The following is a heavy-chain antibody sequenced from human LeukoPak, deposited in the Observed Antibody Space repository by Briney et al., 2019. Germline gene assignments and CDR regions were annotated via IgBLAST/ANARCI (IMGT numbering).Heavy chain of an antibody. J-gene: IGHJ4*02. Sequence: GGSLRLSCAASGFTVSSNYMSWVRQAPGKGLEWVSVIYSGGSTNYADSVKGRFTISRDNSKNTLYLQMKSLRAEDTAVYYCARGSDRRYFDYWGQGTLVTVSS. V-gene: IGHV3-66*01. CDR2: IYSGGST. CDR3: ARGSDRRYFDY. CDR1: GFTVSSNY.